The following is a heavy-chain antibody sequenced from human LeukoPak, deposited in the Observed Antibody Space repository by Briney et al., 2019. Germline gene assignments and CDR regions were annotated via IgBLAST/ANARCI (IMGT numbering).Heavy chain of an antibody. Sequence: GGSLRLSCAASGFTFSSYGMHWVRQAPGKGLEWVAFIRYDGSNKYYADSVKGRFTISRDNSKNTLYLQMNSLRAEDTAVYYCAKAQYYYDSSGSWSDPWGQGTLVTVSS. CDR2: IRYDGSNK. V-gene: IGHV3-30*02. J-gene: IGHJ5*02. CDR1: GFTFSSYG. D-gene: IGHD3-22*01. CDR3: AKAQYYYDSSGSWSDP.